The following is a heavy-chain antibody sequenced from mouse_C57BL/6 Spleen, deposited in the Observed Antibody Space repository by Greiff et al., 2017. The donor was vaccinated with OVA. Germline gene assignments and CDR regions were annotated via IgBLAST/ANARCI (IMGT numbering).Heavy chain of an antibody. CDR2: IYPGDGDT. D-gene: IGHD4-1*01. CDR3: ANLGRDDY. V-gene: IGHV1-80*01. J-gene: IGHJ2*01. Sequence: QVQLQQSGAELVKPGASVKISCKASGYAFSSYWMNWVKRRPGKGLEWIGQIYPGDGDTNYNGKFKGKATLTADKSSSTAYMQLSSLTSEDSAVYFCANLGRDDYWGQGTTLTVSS. CDR1: GYAFSSYW.